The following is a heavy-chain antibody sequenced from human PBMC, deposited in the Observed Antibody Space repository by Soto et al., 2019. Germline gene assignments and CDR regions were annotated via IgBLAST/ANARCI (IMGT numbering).Heavy chain of an antibody. Sequence: QVQLVQSGAEVKKPGSSVQVSCKASGGTFSSYAISWVRQAPGQGLEWMGGIIPISETTNYAQKFQRRVTITADEYKSTASMELSSLGSEDTAVYYCARSQGSSTSLEIYYYSYYGRDVWGQGTTVTVSS. V-gene: IGHV1-69*01. CDR2: IIPISETT. J-gene: IGHJ6*02. CDR3: ARSQGSSTSLEIYYYSYYGRDV. D-gene: IGHD2-2*01. CDR1: GGTFSSYA.